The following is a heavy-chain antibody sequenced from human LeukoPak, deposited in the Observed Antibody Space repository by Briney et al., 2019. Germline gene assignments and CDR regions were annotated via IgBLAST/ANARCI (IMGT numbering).Heavy chain of an antibody. CDR1: GGSISSYY. CDR2: IYTSGST. J-gene: IGHJ6*02. CDR3: ASGYDSSGYYREYGMDV. Sequence: SETLSLTCTVSGGSISSYYWSWIRQPAGKGLEWIGRIYTSGSTNYNPSLESRVTMSVDTSKNQFSLKLSSVTAADTAVYYCASGYDSSGYYREYGMDVWGQGTTVTVSS. V-gene: IGHV4-4*07. D-gene: IGHD3-22*01.